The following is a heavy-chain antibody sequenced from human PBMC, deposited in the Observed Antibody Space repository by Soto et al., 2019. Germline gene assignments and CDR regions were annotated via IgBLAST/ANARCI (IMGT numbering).Heavy chain of an antibody. J-gene: IGHJ4*02. CDR1: GFTFSSYD. Sequence: GGSLRLSCAASGFTFSSYDMHWVRQATGKGLEWVSAIGTAGDTYYPGSVKGRFTISRENAKNSLYLQMNSLRAEDTAVYYCARVGYNWNDKGFDYWGQGTLVTVSS. V-gene: IGHV3-13*01. D-gene: IGHD1-1*01. CDR3: ARVGYNWNDKGFDY. CDR2: IGTAGDT.